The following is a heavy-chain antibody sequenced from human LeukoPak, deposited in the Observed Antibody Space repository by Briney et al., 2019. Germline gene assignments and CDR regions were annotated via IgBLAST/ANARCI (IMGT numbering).Heavy chain of an antibody. CDR2: FSGSGGST. Sequence: GGSLRLSCAGSGFTFSTYAMNWVREAPGKGLGWGSAFSGSGGSTYYADSLKGRFTISRDNSKNTLYLQMNSLRAEDTAVYYCAKNGDRGAYCSGGSCYPYYYYNMDVWGKGTTVTISS. CDR1: GFTFSTYA. J-gene: IGHJ6*03. CDR3: AKNGDRGAYCSGGSCYPYYYYNMDV. D-gene: IGHD2-15*01. V-gene: IGHV3-23*01.